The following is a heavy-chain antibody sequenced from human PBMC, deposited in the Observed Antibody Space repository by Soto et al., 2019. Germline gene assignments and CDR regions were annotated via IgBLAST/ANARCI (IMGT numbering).Heavy chain of an antibody. CDR1: GFTFGSYW. J-gene: IGHJ4*02. D-gene: IGHD2-21*02. CDR2: IKPDGSAT. V-gene: IGHV3-7*01. Sequence: PVGSLRLSCAVSGFTFGSYWMNWVRLIPGKGLEWVAYIKPDGSATYYVDSVKGRFTISRDNAKNSLYLQMNSLRVEDTSVYCCARAGYCGTGCYYYFDYWGQGTLVTVS. CDR3: ARAGYCGTGCYYYFDY.